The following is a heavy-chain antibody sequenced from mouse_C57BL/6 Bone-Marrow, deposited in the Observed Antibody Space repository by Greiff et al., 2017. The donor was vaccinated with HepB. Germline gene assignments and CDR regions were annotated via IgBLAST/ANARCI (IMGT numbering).Heavy chain of an antibody. V-gene: IGHV1-55*01. CDR2: IYPGSGST. D-gene: IGHD2-4*01. CDR3: ARENYYDCFYAMDY. J-gene: IGHJ4*01. CDR1: GYTFTSYW. Sequence: VQLQQPGAELVKPGASVKMSCKASGYTFTSYWITWVKQRPGQGLEWIGDIYPGSGSTNYNEKFKSKATLTVDKSSSTAYMQLSSLTSEDSAVYYCARENYYDCFYAMDYWGQGTSVTVSS.